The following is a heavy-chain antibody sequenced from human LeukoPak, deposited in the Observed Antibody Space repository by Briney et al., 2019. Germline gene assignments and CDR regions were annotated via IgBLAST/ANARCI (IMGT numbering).Heavy chain of an antibody. Sequence: SETLSLTCTVSGGSISSNSYYWGWIRQPPGKGLEWIGSIYYSGTTYYNPSLKSRVTISVDTSKNQFSLKLNSVTAADTAIYYCARDGAVDILTGYGAFYIWGQGTMVIVS. CDR1: GGSISSNSYY. J-gene: IGHJ3*02. D-gene: IGHD3-9*01. CDR2: IYYSGTT. V-gene: IGHV4-39*07. CDR3: ARDGAVDILTGYGAFYI.